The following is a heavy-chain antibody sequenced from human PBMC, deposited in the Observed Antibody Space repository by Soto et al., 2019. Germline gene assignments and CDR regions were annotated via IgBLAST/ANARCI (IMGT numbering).Heavy chain of an antibody. V-gene: IGHV4-31*03. Sequence: QVQLQESGPGLVKPSQTLSLTCTVSGGSINSGGYCWSWIRQHPGKGLDWIGCISYGGSTSYNPSLKSRGTTSVDTSNHQSSLKLTSVTPPDTAVSYCSRGILVWGQGALITVSS. D-gene: IGHD5-18*01. CDR2: ISYGGST. CDR3: SRGILV. J-gene: IGHJ4*02. CDR1: GGSINSGGYC.